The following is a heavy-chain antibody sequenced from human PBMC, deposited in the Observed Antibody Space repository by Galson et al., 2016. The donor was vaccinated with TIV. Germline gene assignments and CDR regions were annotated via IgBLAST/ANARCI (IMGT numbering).Heavy chain of an antibody. D-gene: IGHD2-2*01. CDR3: ARDDCRSTSCDGTEPYHSGMDG. CDR1: GYTFSKYG. CDR2: ISGDSGNT. Sequence: ASGYTFSKYGISWVRQAPGQGLEWMGWISGDSGNTDYARKFQGRVIMTADTSATTAYMELRSLRPDDTAVYYCARDDCRSTSCDGTEPYHSGMDGWGQGTTVTVSS. V-gene: IGHV1-18*04. J-gene: IGHJ6*02.